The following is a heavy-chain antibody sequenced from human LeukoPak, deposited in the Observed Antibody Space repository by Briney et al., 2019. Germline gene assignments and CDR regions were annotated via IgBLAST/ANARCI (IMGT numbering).Heavy chain of an antibody. CDR1: GFTFGSYG. D-gene: IGHD3-9*01. CDR2: ISTDGSIK. CDR3: AKDTCFDILTGFCHLFDY. J-gene: IGHJ4*02. V-gene: IGHV3-30*18. Sequence: AGGSLRLSCAGSGFTFGSYGMHWVRQAPGKGLEWVALISTDGSIKRYLDSVKGRFTISRDNSKNTLFLQMNSLRPEDTAMYYCAKDTCFDILTGFCHLFDYWGQGTLVTVSS.